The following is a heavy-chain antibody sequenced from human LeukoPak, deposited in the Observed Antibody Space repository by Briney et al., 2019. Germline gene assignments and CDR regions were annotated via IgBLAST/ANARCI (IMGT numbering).Heavy chain of an antibody. V-gene: IGHV4-34*01. J-gene: IGHJ4*02. Sequence: SETLSLTCAVYGGSFTDSYWSWIRQPPGKGLEWLGEIYHSGRTNYNPSPKSGLAISVDTSKNQFSLKLSSVTAADTAVYYCARGPPPLKYYDFWSGYYTDSYFDYWGQGTLVTVSS. D-gene: IGHD3-3*01. CDR1: GGSFTDSY. CDR3: ARGPPPLKYYDFWSGYYTDSYFDY. CDR2: IYHSGRT.